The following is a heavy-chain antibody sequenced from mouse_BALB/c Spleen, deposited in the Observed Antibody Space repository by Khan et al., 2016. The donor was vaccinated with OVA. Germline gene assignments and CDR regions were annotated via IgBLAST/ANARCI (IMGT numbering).Heavy chain of an antibody. CDR3: ARGGAAYYRNDGGAMDY. Sequence: QIQLVQSGPELKKPGETVRISCKASGYTFTNAGMQWVQKMPGKGLKWIGWINTHSGVPKYAEDFKGRFAFSLETSASTVHLQITNLKNEDTATYFCARGGAAYYRNDGGAMDYWGQGTSVTVSS. J-gene: IGHJ4*01. CDR1: GYTFTNAG. V-gene: IGHV9-4*02. D-gene: IGHD2-14*01. CDR2: INTHSGVP.